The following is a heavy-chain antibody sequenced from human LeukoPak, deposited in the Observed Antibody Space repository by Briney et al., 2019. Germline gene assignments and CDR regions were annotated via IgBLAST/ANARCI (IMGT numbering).Heavy chain of an antibody. CDR1: GFTFRSYW. V-gene: IGHV3-7*01. CDR2: IDEDGSEK. Sequence: PGGSLRLSCAASGFTFRSYWMSWVRQVPGKGLEWVANIDEDGSEKYYVDSVRGRFTISRDNVKNSMYLQMNSLTADGTAVYYCAREGAVAGYFDYWGQGTLVTVSS. D-gene: IGHD6-19*01. J-gene: IGHJ4*02. CDR3: AREGAVAGYFDY.